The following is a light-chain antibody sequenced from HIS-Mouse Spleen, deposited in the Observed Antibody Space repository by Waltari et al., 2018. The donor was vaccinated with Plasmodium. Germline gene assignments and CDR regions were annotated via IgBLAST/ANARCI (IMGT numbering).Light chain of an antibody. J-gene: IGLJ2*01. CDR1: NIGRTS. CDR2: DDS. CDR3: QVWDSSSDHVV. V-gene: IGLV3-21*03. Sequence: SYVLTQPPSVSVAPGKTARITCGGHNIGRTSVHLYQQKPGQAPVLVVYDDSDRPSGIPERFSGSNSGNTATLTISRVEAGDEADYYCQVWDSSSDHVVFGGGTKLTVL.